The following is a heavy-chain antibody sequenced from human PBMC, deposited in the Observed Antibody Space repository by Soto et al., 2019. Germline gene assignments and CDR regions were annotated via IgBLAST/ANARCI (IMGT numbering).Heavy chain of an antibody. CDR3: ARVEGEWLRLGLGYYYGMDV. Sequence: QVQLVQSGAEVKKPGASVKVSCKASGYTFTSYDINWVRQATGQGLEWMGWMNPNRGNTGYAQKFQGRVTMTRNTSISTAYMELSSLRSEDTAVYYCARVEGEWLRLGLGYYYGMDVWGQGTTVTVSS. D-gene: IGHD5-12*01. CDR1: GYTFTSYD. V-gene: IGHV1-8*01. CDR2: MNPNRGNT. J-gene: IGHJ6*02.